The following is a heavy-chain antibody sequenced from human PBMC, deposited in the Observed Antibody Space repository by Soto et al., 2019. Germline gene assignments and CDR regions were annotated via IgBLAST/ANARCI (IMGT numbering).Heavy chain of an antibody. D-gene: IGHD2-21*02. J-gene: IGHJ3*02. CDR1: GYTFTSYY. CDR3: ARDWNVVVTATHDAFDI. Sequence: ASVKVSCKASGYTFTSYYMHWVPQAPGQGLEWMGIITPSGGSTSYAQKFQGRVTMTRDTSTSTVYMELSSLRSEDTAVYYCARDWNVVVTATHDAFDIWGQGTMVTVSS. CDR2: ITPSGGST. V-gene: IGHV1-46*01.